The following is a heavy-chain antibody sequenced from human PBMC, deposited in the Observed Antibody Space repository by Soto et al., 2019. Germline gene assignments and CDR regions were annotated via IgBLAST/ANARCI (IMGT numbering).Heavy chain of an antibody. CDR1: GFSFDNYA. Sequence: EVQLLESGGDLVQPGGSLRLSCVASGFSFDNYAMSWVRQAPGKGLEWVSAIKSDGSSTYYAASVKDRFIISRDNSKNTLYLQLNSLRAEDTAVYYCAQLGLMTFSHKHYFYHWGRGTLVTVSS. CDR2: IKSDGSST. D-gene: IGHD3-16*01. V-gene: IGHV3-23*01. J-gene: IGHJ4*02. CDR3: AQLGLMTFSHKHYFYH.